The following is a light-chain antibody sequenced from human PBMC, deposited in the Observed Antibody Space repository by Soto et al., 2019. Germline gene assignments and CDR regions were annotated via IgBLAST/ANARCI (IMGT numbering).Light chain of an antibody. CDR1: TGNIASNY. J-gene: IGLJ2*01. V-gene: IGLV6-57*04. CDR3: QSYDGTSVV. CDR2: EDS. Sequence: NFMLAQPHSVSGSPGKTVTISCTRSTGNIASNYVQWYQQRPGSAPTSVIYEDSQRPSGVPDRFSGSIDSSSNSASRTISGLETEDEADYYCQSYDGTSVVFGGGTKLNVL.